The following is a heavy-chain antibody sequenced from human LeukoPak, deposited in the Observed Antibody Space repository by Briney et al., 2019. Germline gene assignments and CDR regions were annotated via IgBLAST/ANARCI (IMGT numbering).Heavy chain of an antibody. CDR3: ARVGPASYSRLALDY. V-gene: IGHV4-34*01. D-gene: IGHD6-13*01. J-gene: IGHJ4*02. CDR1: GGSFSGYY. CDR2: INHSGST. Sequence: PSETLSLTCAVYGGSFSGYYWSWIRQPPGKGLEWIGEINHSGSTNYNPSLKSRVTISVDTSKNQFSLKLSSVTAADTAVYYCARVGPASYSRLALDYWGQGTLVTVSS.